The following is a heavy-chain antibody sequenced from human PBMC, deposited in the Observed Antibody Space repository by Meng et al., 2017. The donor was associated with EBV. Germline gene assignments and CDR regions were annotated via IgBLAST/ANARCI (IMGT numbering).Heavy chain of an antibody. Sequence: QVQLVHVGAEVKKPGSSVKVSCKTSGGPFRYYAISWVRQAPGQGLEWLGGFLPRLGAPNYAQKFHGRVKITADESTSTHYMDLSSLRSEDTAIYYCASESGRGYTPDYWGQGTLVTVSS. CDR3: ASESGRGYTPDY. J-gene: IGHJ4*02. CDR2: FLPRLGAP. D-gene: IGHD3-10*01. CDR1: GGPFRYYA. V-gene: IGHV1-69*01.